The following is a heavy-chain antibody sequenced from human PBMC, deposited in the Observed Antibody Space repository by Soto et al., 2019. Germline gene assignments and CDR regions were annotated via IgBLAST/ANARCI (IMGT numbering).Heavy chain of an antibody. D-gene: IGHD6-13*01. J-gene: IGHJ4*02. Sequence: LVESGGALVKPGGSLRLSCAASGFIFRDWFMSWIRQAPGKGLEWISYISKDSGRATRYADSVKGRFTHSRDNAKNTRFLQMTTLTVKDTAVYYCANESWANPDSWGQGTLVTVSS. CDR2: ISKDSGRAT. CDR1: GFIFRDWF. CDR3: ANESWANPDS. V-gene: IGHV3-11*01.